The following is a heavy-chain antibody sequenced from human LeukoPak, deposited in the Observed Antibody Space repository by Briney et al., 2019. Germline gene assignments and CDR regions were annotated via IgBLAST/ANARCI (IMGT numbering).Heavy chain of an antibody. CDR2: IYYLGST. CDR1: GGSMNSYY. V-gene: IGHV4-59*12. Sequence: SETLSLTCTVSGGSMNSYYWSWVRQPPGKGLEWIAYIYYLGSTSYSPSLRGRGSISVDKSKNQFSLKLSSVTAADTAVYYCVGPGSRSGYDYGYWGQGTLVTVSS. J-gene: IGHJ4*02. D-gene: IGHD5-12*01. CDR3: VGPGSRSGYDYGY.